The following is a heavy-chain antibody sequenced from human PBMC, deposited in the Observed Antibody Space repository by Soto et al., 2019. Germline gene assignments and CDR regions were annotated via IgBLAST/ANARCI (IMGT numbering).Heavy chain of an antibody. J-gene: IGHJ5*02. CDR3: ARGDRFRCSGDRCFPDGLFLS. V-gene: IGHV3-48*02. Sequence: EVQLVESGGGLVQRGGSLRLSCAASGFTFGIYSMNWVRQAPGKGLEWISYINGSSSTMYYADSVKGRFIIARDNADNSLYLQMNSLSDADTAVYYCARGDRFRCSGDRCFPDGLFLSWGQGTLVTVSS. CDR1: GFTFGIYS. CDR2: INGSSSTM. D-gene: IGHD2-15*01.